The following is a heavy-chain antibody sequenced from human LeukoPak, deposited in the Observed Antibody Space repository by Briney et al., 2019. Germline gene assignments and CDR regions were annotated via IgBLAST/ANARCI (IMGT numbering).Heavy chain of an antibody. V-gene: IGHV4-59*08. CDR2: IYYSGTT. CDR1: GGSISGYY. D-gene: IGHD6-19*01. J-gene: IGHJ4*02. CDR3: ARRGYSSGWYELVY. Sequence: SATLSLICTVSGGSISGYYWRWIRQPPGKGLEWIGYIYYSGTTNYNPSLKSRATISVDTSKNQFSLKLNSVTAADTAMYYCARRGYSSGWYELVYWGQGTLVTVSS.